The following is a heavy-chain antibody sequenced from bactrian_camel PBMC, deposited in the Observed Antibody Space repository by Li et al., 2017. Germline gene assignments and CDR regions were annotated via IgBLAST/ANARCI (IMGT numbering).Heavy chain of an antibody. D-gene: IGHD2*01. CDR1: GDTFSRLY. V-gene: IGHV3S53*01. J-gene: IGHJ6*01. Sequence: HVQLVESGGGSVQAGGSLRLSCAASGDTFSRLYMGWFRQAPGKEREGVATMRSDGATIYADSVKGRFTVSRDNAKNTAYLQMNSLKSEDTALYYCAAEASYSGDLFGFWGQGTQVTVS. CDR3: AAEASYSGDLFGF. CDR2: MRSDGAT.